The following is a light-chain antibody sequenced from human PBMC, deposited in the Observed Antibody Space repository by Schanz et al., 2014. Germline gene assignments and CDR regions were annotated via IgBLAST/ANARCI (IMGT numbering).Light chain of an antibody. CDR3: QQCISWPWT. CDR1: QSVSSS. CDR2: RAS. V-gene: IGKV3-15*01. J-gene: IGKJ1*01. Sequence: EIVLTQSPGTLSLSPGERATLSCRASQSVSSSYVAWYQQKPGQAPILLIYRASTRATGIPARFSGSGSGTEFTLTISSLQSEDFAVYYCQQCISWPWTFGQGTKVETK.